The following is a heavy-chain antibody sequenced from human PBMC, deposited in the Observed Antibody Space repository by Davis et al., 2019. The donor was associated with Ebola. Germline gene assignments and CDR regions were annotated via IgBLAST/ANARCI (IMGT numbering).Heavy chain of an antibody. CDR3: ASLRRTITGMDDGFDM. CDR2: IFTGDSDT. Sequence: GESPHIPCQASGNSPSSHWIGWVPQMPGKGLEWMGIIFTGDSDTRYSPSFRGQVTISADKSTKTAFLQWSSLKASDTAMYYCASLRRTITGMDDGFDMWGQGTMVTVSS. D-gene: IGHD5-18*01. V-gene: IGHV5-51*01. J-gene: IGHJ3*02. CDR1: GNSPSSHW.